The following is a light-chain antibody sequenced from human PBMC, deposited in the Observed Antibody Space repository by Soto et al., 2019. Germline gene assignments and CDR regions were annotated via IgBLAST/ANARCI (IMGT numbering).Light chain of an antibody. J-gene: IGLJ2*01. CDR3: GADHGSGSNFAVV. V-gene: IGLV9-49*01. CDR2: VGTGGIVG. Sequence: QSVLTQPPSASASLGASVTLTCTLSSGYSNYKVDGYQQRPGKGPRFVMRVGTGGIVGSKGDDIPDRFSVLGSGLNRYLTIKNIQEEDESDYHCGADHGSGSNFAVVFGGGTKLTVL. CDR1: SGYSNYK.